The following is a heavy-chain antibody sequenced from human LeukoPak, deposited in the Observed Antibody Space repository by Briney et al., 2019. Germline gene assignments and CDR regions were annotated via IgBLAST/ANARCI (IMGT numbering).Heavy chain of an antibody. CDR2: IIPIRGIA. CDR1: GGTFSSYA. V-gene: IGHV1-69*04. CDR3: ARVAAAGFNAFDI. J-gene: IGHJ3*02. Sequence: SVKVSCKSSGGTFSSYAISWVRQAPGQGLEWMGRIIPIRGIANYAQKFQGRVTITADKSTSTAYMELSSLRSEDTAVYYCARVAAAGFNAFDIWGQGTMVTVSS. D-gene: IGHD6-13*01.